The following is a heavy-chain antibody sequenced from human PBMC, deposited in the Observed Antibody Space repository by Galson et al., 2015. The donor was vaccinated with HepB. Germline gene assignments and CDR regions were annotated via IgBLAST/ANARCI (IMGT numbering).Heavy chain of an antibody. J-gene: IGHJ2*01. CDR3: ARVLLRQFDWYFDL. V-gene: IGHV3-53*01. CDR2: IYSGGST. D-gene: IGHD3-22*01. Sequence: SLRLSCAASGFTVSSNYMSWVRQAPGKGLEWVSVIYSGGSTYYADSVKGRFTISRDNSKNTLYLQVNSLRAEDTAVYYCARVLLRQFDWYFDLWGRGTLVTVSS. CDR1: GFTVSSNY.